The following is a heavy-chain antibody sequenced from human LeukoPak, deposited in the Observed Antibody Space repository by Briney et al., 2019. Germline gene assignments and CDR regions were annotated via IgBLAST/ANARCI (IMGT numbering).Heavy chain of an antibody. V-gene: IGHV3-23*01. D-gene: IGHD4-17*01. J-gene: IGHJ4*02. CDR1: GFTFSSYA. CDR2: ISGSGGST. CDR3: AKPSPYDYGDPRISFDY. Sequence: GASLRLSCAASGFTFSSYAMSWVRQVPGKGLEWVSAISGSGGSTYYADSVKGQFTISRDNSKNTLYLQMNSLRAEDTAVYYCAKPSPYDYGDPRISFDYWGQGTLVTVSS.